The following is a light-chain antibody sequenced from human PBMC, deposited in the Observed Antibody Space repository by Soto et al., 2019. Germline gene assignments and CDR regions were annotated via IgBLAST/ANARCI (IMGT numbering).Light chain of an antibody. CDR1: SSDVGGYNY. CDR3: SSYAGSNNFV. V-gene: IGLV2-8*01. J-gene: IGLJ1*01. Sequence: QSALTQPPSASGSPGQSVTISCTGTSSDVGGYNYVSWYQQYPGKAPKLMIYEVSKRPSGVPDRFSGSKSGNTASLTVSGLQAEDEAGYYCSSYAGSNNFVFGTGTKLTVL. CDR2: EVS.